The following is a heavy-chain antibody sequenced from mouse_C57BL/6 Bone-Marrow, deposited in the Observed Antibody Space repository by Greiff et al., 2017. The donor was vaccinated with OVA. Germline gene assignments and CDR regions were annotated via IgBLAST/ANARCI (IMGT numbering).Heavy chain of an antibody. D-gene: IGHD1-1*01. CDR3: ARVADYYGLYYFDY. V-gene: IGHV3-6*01. Sequence: EVQLVESGPGLVKPSQSLSLTCSVTGYSITSGYYWNWIRQFPGNKLEWMGYISYDGSNNYNPSLKNRISITRDTSKNQFFLKLNSVTTEDTATYYCARVADYYGLYYFDYWGQGTTLTVSS. J-gene: IGHJ2*01. CDR1: GYSITSGYY. CDR2: ISYDGSN.